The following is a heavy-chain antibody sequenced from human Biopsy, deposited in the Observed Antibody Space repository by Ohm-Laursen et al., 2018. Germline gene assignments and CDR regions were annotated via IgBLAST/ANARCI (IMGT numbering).Heavy chain of an antibody. CDR3: ATPFQYYDSWGGYPPFDH. J-gene: IGHJ4*02. CDR1: GGTFSNYA. Sequence: VASVKVSCKASGGTFSNYAISWVRQALGEGLEWMGGIIAVSGLVNYAPKFQGRVSITADKSTTTAYMELSNLKSEDTAVYYCATPFQYYDSWGGYPPFDHWGQGTLVTVSS. D-gene: IGHD3-3*01. V-gene: IGHV1-69*10. CDR2: IIAVSGLV.